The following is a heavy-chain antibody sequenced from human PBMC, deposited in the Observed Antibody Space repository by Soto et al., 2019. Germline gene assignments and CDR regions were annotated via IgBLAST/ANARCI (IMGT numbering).Heavy chain of an antibody. CDR2: IGTAGET. CDR3: ARVIFGDYYGMDV. CDR1: GFTFHSYD. D-gene: IGHD3-3*01. J-gene: IGHJ6*02. V-gene: IGHV3-13*01. Sequence: GGSLRLSCAASGFTFHSYDIHWVRQATGKGLEWVSGIGTAGETYYLGSVKGRFTISRENAENSLYLQMNTLRAGDTAVYYCARVIFGDYYGMDVWGQGTTLTVSS.